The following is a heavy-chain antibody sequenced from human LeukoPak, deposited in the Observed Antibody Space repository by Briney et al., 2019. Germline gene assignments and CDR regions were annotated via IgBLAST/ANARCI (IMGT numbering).Heavy chain of an antibody. V-gene: IGHV3-23*01. CDR1: GFTFSNYA. CDR2: ISDSGDIT. J-gene: IGHJ6*02. Sequence: GGSLRLSCAASGFTFSNYALNWVRQAPGKGLEWVSIISDSGDITDYADSVKGRFTISRDNAKNSLYLQMNSLRAEDTAVYYCARDEGADFWSGYSYYYYGMDVWGQGTTVTVSS. CDR3: ARDEGADFWSGYSYYYYGMDV. D-gene: IGHD3-3*01.